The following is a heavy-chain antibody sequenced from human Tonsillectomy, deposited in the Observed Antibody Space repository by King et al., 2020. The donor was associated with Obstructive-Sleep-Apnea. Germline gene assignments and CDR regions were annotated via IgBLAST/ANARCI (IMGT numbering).Heavy chain of an antibody. D-gene: IGHD5-24*01. V-gene: IGHV3-48*04. CDR2: ISTSSSTI. CDR3: ARDTMATIWGPANWMDY. CDR1: GFTFSNYN. Sequence: VQLVESGGGLVQPGGSLRLSCAASGFTFSNYNMNWVRQAPGKGLEWVSFISTSSSTIYYADPVMGRFTISRDNAKNSLSLQMNTLRADDSAIYYCARDTMATIWGPANWMDYWGQGTLVTVSS. J-gene: IGHJ4*02.